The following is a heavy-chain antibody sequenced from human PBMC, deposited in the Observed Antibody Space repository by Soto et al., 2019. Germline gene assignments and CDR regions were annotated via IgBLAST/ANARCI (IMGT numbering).Heavy chain of an antibody. J-gene: IGHJ4*02. CDR3: AKVERYYYDSSGYYSSPLF. CDR2: ISGSGGTT. V-gene: IGHV3-23*01. D-gene: IGHD3-22*01. Sequence: EVQLLESGGGLVQPGRSLRLSCAASGFTFSNYAMSWVRQAPGQGLDWVSAISGSGGTTYYADSVKGRFTISRDTSKNTLYLQMNSLRAEDTAVYYCAKVERYYYDSSGYYSSPLFWGQGTLVTVSS. CDR1: GFTFSNYA.